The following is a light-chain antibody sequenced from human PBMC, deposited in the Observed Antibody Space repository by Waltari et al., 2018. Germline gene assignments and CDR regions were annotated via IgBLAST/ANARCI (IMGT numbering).Light chain of an antibody. V-gene: IGLV3-19*01. Sequence: SSELTQDPAVSVALGQTVRITCQGDSLRTNYASWYQQKPGQAPILVIYGKNNRPSGIPHRFSGSNSGNTATLTISGAQAEDEADYYCNSRDSSGNHVLFGGGTKLTVL. CDR2: GKN. J-gene: IGLJ2*01. CDR1: SLRTNY. CDR3: NSRDSSGNHVL.